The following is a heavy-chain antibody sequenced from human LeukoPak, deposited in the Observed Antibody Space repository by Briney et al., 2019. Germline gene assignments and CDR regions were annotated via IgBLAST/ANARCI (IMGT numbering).Heavy chain of an antibody. CDR3: ASSLRLLEWLY. CDR1: GFTVSSNF. Sequence: GGSLRLSCAASGFTVSSNFMTWVRQAPGKGLEWVSVIYSGGSTYYADSVKGRFTISRDNSKNTLYLQMNSLRVEDTALYYCASSLRLLEWLYWGQGTLVTVSS. D-gene: IGHD3-3*01. J-gene: IGHJ4*02. V-gene: IGHV3-66*01. CDR2: IYSGGST.